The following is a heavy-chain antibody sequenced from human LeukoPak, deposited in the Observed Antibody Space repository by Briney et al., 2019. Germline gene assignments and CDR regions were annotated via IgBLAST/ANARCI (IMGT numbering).Heavy chain of an antibody. J-gene: IGHJ4*02. Sequence: GGSLRLSCAASGFTFSSYAMSWVRQAPGEGLEWVSGISGSGGSTYYADSVKGRFTISRDNSKNTLYLQMNSLRAEDTAVYYCAKDGREWPRSLDYWGQGTLVTVSS. D-gene: IGHD5-12*01. CDR3: AKDGREWPRSLDY. V-gene: IGHV3-23*01. CDR2: ISGSGGST. CDR1: GFTFSSYA.